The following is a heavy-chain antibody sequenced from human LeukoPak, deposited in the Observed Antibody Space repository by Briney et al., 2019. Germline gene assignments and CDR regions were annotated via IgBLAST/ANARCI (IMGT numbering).Heavy chain of an antibody. CDR1: GGSISSSYY. CDR3: ARTYWLYYFDY. CDR2: IYYSGST. Sequence: SETLSLTCAASGGSISSSYYWGWIRQPPGKGLEWIGSIYYSGSTYYNPSLKSRVTISVDTSKNQFSLKLSSVTAADTAVYYCARTYWLYYFDYWGQGTLVTVSS. V-gene: IGHV4-39*07. J-gene: IGHJ4*02. D-gene: IGHD2-8*02.